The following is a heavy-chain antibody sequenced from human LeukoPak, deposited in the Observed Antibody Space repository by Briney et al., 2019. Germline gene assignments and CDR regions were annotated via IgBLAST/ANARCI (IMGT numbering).Heavy chain of an antibody. CDR2: IYPADSDT. D-gene: IGHD4-11*01. V-gene: IGHV5-51*01. CDR3: ASLDYSKGRPGYYFDY. CDR1: GCTFTTYW. J-gene: IGHJ4*02. Sequence: GESLKVSCKGSGCTFTTYWIGWVRQMPGKGLEWMGIIYPADSDTRYNPSFQGQVTISVDKSISTAYLQWSSLKASDTAMYYCASLDYSKGRPGYYFDYWGQGTLVTVSS.